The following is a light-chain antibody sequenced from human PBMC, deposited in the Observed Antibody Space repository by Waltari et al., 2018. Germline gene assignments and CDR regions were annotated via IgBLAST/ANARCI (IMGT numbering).Light chain of an antibody. CDR1: QILLHSNGYNY. V-gene: IGKV2-28*01. J-gene: IGKJ4*01. CDR3: MQALQTPLT. CDR2: LGS. Sequence: DIVMTQSPLSLPVTPGEPASISCRSSQILLHSNGYNYLDWYLQKPGQSPQLLIYLGSDRASGGPDRFSGSGSGTDFTLKIIRVEAEDVWVYYCMQALQTPLTFGGGTKVEIK.